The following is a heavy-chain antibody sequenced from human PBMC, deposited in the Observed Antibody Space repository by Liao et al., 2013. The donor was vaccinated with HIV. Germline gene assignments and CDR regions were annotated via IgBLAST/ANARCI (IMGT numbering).Heavy chain of an antibody. Sequence: QVQIQQWGAGLLKPSETLSLTCAVYGGSFSGYYWSWIRQPPGKGLEWIGEINHSGSTNYNPSLKSRVTISVDTSKNQFSLKLSSVTAADTAVYYCARGRYCSGGSCRLRAEYFQHWGQGHPGHRLL. CDR3: ARGRYCSGGSCRLRAEYFQH. V-gene: IGHV4-34*01. D-gene: IGHD2-15*01. CDR1: GGSFSGYY. J-gene: IGHJ1*01. CDR2: INHSGST.